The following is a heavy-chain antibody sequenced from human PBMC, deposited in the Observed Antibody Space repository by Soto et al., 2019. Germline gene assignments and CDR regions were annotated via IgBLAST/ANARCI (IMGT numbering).Heavy chain of an antibody. CDR1: GFTFSSYG. J-gene: IGHJ6*02. D-gene: IGHD6-13*01. V-gene: IGHV3-33*01. Sequence: QVQLVESGGGVVQPGRSLRLSCAASGFTFSSYGMHWVRQAPGKGLEWVAVIWYDGSNKYYADSVKGRFTISRDNSKNTLYLQMNSLRAEDTAVYYCARRIAAAGSRPYYYYYGMDVWGQGTTVTVSS. CDR2: IWYDGSNK. CDR3: ARRIAAAGSRPYYYYYGMDV.